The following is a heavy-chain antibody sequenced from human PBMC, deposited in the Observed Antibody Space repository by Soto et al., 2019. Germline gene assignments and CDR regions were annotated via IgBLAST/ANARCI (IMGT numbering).Heavy chain of an antibody. V-gene: IGHV4-30-2*01. CDR2: IYHSGST. CDR1: GGSVSSASYY. Sequence: TLALTCTVSGGSVSSASYYWSWIRQPPGKGLEWIGYIYHSGSTYYNPSLKSRVTISVDRSKNQFSLKLRSVTAADTAVYYCARIMITFGGAPYGMDVWGQGTTVTVSS. J-gene: IGHJ6*02. CDR3: ARIMITFGGAPYGMDV. D-gene: IGHD3-16*01.